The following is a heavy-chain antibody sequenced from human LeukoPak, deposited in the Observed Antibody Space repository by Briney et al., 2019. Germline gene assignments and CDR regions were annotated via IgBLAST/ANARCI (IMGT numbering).Heavy chain of an antibody. D-gene: IGHD6-19*01. CDR1: GFTFNDYT. Sequence: GGSLRLSCAASGFTFNDYTMTWVRQAPGKGLEWVSYISSSVSTIFYADSVKGRFTISRDNAKNSLYLQMNSLRVEDTAVYYCAREAYSSGWSIWDCWGQGTLVTVSS. J-gene: IGHJ4*02. CDR2: ISSSVSTI. V-gene: IGHV3-48*04. CDR3: AREAYSSGWSIWDC.